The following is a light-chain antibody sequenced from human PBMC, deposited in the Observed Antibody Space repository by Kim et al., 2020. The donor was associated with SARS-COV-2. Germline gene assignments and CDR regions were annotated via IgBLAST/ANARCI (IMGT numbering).Light chain of an antibody. Sequence: SVSPGQTASITCSGDKLGDKYACWYQQKPGQSPVLVIYQDSKRPSGIPERFSGSSSGNTATLTISGTQAMDEADYYCQAWDSSTYVFGTGTKVTVL. J-gene: IGLJ1*01. CDR3: QAWDSSTYV. CDR2: QDS. V-gene: IGLV3-1*01. CDR1: KLGDKY.